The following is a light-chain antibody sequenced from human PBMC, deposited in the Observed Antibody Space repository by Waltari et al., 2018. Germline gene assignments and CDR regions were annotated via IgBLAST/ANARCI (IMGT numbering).Light chain of an antibody. V-gene: IGKV3-11*01. CDR2: DAS. CDR3: QQRSNWLT. Sequence: EIVLTQSPATLSLSPGERATPPCRASQSVSSYYAWYQQKPGQAPRLLLYDASNRATGIPARFSGSGSGTDFTLTITSLEPEDVAVYYCQQRSNWLTFGGGTKVEIK. J-gene: IGKJ4*01. CDR1: QSVSSY.